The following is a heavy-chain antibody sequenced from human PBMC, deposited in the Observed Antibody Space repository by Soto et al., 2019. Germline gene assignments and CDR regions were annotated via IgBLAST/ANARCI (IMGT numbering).Heavy chain of an antibody. V-gene: IGHV4-34*01. CDR2: INHSGST. J-gene: IGHJ3*02. CDR1: GGSFSGYY. CDR3: ARRGLGYCSGGSCYNHAFDI. Sequence: QVQLQQWGAGLLKPSETLSLTCAVYGGSFSGYYWSWIRQPPGKGLEWIGEINHSGSTNYNPSLKGRVTISVDTSKNQFSLKLSSVTAADTAVYYCARRGLGYCSGGSCYNHAFDIWGQGTMVTVSS. D-gene: IGHD2-15*01.